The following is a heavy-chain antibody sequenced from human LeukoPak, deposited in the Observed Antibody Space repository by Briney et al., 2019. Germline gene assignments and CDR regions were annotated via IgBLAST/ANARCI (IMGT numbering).Heavy chain of an antibody. CDR3: AKGVRLGYCSGGSCYPFDY. J-gene: IGHJ4*02. D-gene: IGHD2-15*01. CDR2: ISGSGGSA. Sequence: GGSLRLSCAASGFTFSSYAMSWVRQAPGKGLEWVSAISGSGGSAYYADSVKGRFTISRDNSKNTLYLQMNSLRAEDTAVYYCAKGVRLGYCSGGSCYPFDYWGQGTLVTVSS. V-gene: IGHV3-23*01. CDR1: GFTFSSYA.